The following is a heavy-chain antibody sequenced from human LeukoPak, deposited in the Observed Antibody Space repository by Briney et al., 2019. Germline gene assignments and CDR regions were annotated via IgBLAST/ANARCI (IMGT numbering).Heavy chain of an antibody. D-gene: IGHD3-3*01. J-gene: IGHJ6*03. CDR2: MNPSSGNT. CDR1: GYTFTSYD. Sequence: ASVKVSCKASGYTFTSYDINWVRQATGQGLEWMGWMNPSSGNTGYAQKFQGRVTMTRNTSISTAYMELSSLRSEDTAVYYCARDMPYDFWSGYTQSNYYYYMDVWGKGTTVTVSS. V-gene: IGHV1-8*01. CDR3: ARDMPYDFWSGYTQSNYYYYMDV.